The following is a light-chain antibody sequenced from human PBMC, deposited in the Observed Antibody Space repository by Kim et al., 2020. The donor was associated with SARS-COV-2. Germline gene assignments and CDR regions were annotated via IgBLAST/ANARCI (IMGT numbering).Light chain of an antibody. J-gene: IGLJ3*02. CDR3: QTWGTGIRV. V-gene: IGLV4-69*01. CDR2: LNSDGSH. Sequence: QLVLTQSPSASASLGASVKLTCTLSSGHSSAAIAWHQQQPEKGPRYLMKLNSDGSHNKGDGIPDRFSGSSSGAERYITISSLQSEDEADYYCQTWGTGIRVFGGGTKLTVL. CDR1: SGHSSAA.